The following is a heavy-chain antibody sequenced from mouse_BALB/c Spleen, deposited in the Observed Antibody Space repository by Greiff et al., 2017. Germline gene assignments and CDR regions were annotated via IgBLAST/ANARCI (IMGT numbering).Heavy chain of an antibody. V-gene: IGHV1-82*01. CDR3: ARVGRGDYYAMDY. CDR1: GYAFSSSW. Sequence: VQLQQSGPELVKPGASVKISCKASGYAFSSSWMNWVKQRPGQGLEWIGRIYPGDGDTNYNGKFKGKATLTADKSSSTAYMQLSSLTSVDSAVYFCARVGRGDYYAMDYWGQGTSVTVSS. D-gene: IGHD4-1*01. CDR2: IYPGDGDT. J-gene: IGHJ4*01.